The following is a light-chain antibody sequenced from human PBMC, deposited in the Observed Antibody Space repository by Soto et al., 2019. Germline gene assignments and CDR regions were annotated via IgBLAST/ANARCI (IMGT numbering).Light chain of an antibody. CDR2: KTS. CDR1: PSITMW. CDR3: QHWTDYSWT. J-gene: IGKJ1*01. Sequence: DIPMTQSPSTPSASVGDRVTITCRASPSITMWLAWYQQKPWKAPNLLIYKTSSLESGVPSRFSGSGSGTEFTLTISSLQPDDFATYYCQHWTDYSWTFGQGTKVEVK. V-gene: IGKV1-5*03.